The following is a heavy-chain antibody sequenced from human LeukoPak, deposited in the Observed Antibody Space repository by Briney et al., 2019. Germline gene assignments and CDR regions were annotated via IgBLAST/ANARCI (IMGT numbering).Heavy chain of an antibody. Sequence: GGSLRLSCAASGFTFSSYWMSWVRQAPGKGLEWVANIKQDGSEKYYVDSVKGRFTISRDNAKNSLYLQMNSLRAEDTAVYYCARLRTGYSSSWYETFDYWGQGTLVTVSS. J-gene: IGHJ4*02. D-gene: IGHD6-13*01. CDR3: ARLRTGYSSSWYETFDY. CDR2: IKQDGSEK. CDR1: GFTFSSYW. V-gene: IGHV3-7*01.